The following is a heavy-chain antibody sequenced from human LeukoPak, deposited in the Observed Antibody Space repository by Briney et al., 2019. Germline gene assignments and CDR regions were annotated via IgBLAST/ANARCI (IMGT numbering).Heavy chain of an antibody. Sequence: GGSLRLSCAASGFIFRTYAMNWVRQAPGQALEWMGWITPFNGNTNYAQKFQDRVTITRDRSMSTAYMELSSLRSEDTAMYYCARSLDGTNTVTMAGWAFDIWGQGTMVTVSS. D-gene: IGHD4-17*01. CDR1: GFIFRTYA. CDR3: ARSLDGTNTVTMAGWAFDI. CDR2: ITPFNGNT. J-gene: IGHJ3*02. V-gene: IGHV1-45*02.